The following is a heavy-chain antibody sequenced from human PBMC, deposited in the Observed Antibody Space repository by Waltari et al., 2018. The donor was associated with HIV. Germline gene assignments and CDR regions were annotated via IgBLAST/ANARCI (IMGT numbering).Heavy chain of an antibody. CDR3: ARGAGRAGYPYGWGYYYFDF. V-gene: IGHV4-34*01. CDR1: GGALSGCY. CDR2: MHHSGSS. Sequence: QVQLQPWGAGLLKPSDTLSITGGVNGGALSGCYWSWIRPPPGKGLEWIGEMHHSGSSNYNPSLKSRVTISVDTSKSQFSLKLSSVTAADTAVYFWARGAGRAGYPYGWGYYYFDFWGQGALVTVSS. D-gene: IGHD3-10*01. J-gene: IGHJ4*02.